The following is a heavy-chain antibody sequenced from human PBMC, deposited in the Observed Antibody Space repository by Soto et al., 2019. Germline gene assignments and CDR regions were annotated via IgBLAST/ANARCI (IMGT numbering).Heavy chain of an antibody. V-gene: IGHV4-34*01. J-gene: IGHJ4*02. D-gene: IGHD6-13*01. CDR2: INHSGST. Sequence: SDTLSLTCAVYGGSFSGYYGSWIRQPPGKGLEWIGEINHSGSTNYNPSLKSRVTISVDTSKNQFSLKLSSVTAADTAVYYCARGSSSWYGGLDYWGQGTLVTVYS. CDR1: GGSFSGYY. CDR3: ARGSSSWYGGLDY.